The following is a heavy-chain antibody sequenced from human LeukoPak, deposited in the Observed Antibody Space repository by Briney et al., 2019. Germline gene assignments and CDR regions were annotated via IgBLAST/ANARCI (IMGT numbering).Heavy chain of an antibody. CDR3: ARWGSTSCYDY. D-gene: IGHD2-2*01. Sequence: GSLRLSCAASGFTFSTYAMHWVRQAPGKGLEYVSAIGTNGDGTYYADSVKGRFTISRDNSKNTLFLQMGSLRADDMAVYYCARWGSTSCYDYWGQGTLVTVSS. J-gene: IGHJ4*02. CDR1: GFTFSTYA. V-gene: IGHV3-64*02. CDR2: IGTNGDGT.